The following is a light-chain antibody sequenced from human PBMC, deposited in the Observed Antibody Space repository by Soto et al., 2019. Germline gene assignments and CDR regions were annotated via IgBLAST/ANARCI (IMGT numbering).Light chain of an antibody. CDR2: GAS. Sequence: EIVMTQSPATLSVSPGERATLSCRASQSVSSNLAWYQQKPGQAPRLLIYGASTRATAIPARFSGSGSGTEFNLTISSLQSEDFAVYYCQQYNNWPPYTFGQGTKLEIK. V-gene: IGKV3-15*01. J-gene: IGKJ2*01. CDR3: QQYNNWPPYT. CDR1: QSVSSN.